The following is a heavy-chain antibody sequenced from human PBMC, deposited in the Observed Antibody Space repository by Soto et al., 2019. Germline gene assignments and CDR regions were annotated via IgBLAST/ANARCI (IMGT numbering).Heavy chain of an antibody. V-gene: IGHV4-34*01. J-gene: IGHJ6*03. D-gene: IGHD2-2*01. Sequence: SATLSLTCAVDGRSFSGYYWSGIRQAPGKGLEWIGEINHSGSTNYNPSLKSRVTISVDTSKNQFSLKLSSVTAADTAVYYCARGDQLPVGYYYYYYMDVWGKGTTVT. CDR2: INHSGST. CDR1: GRSFSGYY. CDR3: ARGDQLPVGYYYYYYMDV.